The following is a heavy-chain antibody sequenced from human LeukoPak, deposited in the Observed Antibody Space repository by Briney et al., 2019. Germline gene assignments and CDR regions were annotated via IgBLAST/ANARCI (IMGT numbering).Heavy chain of an antibody. CDR2: IYYSGST. D-gene: IGHD3-22*01. CDR1: GGSISSYY. V-gene: IGHV4-59*08. CDR3: ASQSYYDSSGYSYD. J-gene: IGHJ4*02. Sequence: SETLSLTCTVSGGSISSYYWSWIRQPPGKGLEWIGYIYYSGSTNYNPSLKSRFTISVDTSKNQFSLKLSSVTAADTAVYYCASQSYYDSSGYSYDWGQGTLVTVSS.